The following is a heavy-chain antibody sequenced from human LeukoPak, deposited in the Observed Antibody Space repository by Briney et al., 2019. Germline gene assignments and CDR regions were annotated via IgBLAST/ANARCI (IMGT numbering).Heavy chain of an antibody. D-gene: IGHD4-17*01. CDR1: GFTFSSYG. CDR3: ARESHGDYEIDY. J-gene: IGHJ4*02. CDR2: ISGSGGST. Sequence: GGTLRLSCAASGFTFSSYGMSWVRQAPGKGLEWVSAISGSGGSTYYADSVKGRFTISRDNAKNSLYLQMNSLRAEDTAVYYCARESHGDYEIDYWGQGTLVTVSS. V-gene: IGHV3-23*01.